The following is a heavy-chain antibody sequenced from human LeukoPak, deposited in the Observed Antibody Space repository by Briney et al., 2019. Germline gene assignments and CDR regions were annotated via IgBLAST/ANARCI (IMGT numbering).Heavy chain of an antibody. CDR1: GGTFTSYA. CDR3: AREAYPSPYYFDY. J-gene: IGHJ4*02. V-gene: IGHV1-69*13. CDR2: IIPIFGTA. Sequence: SVKVSCKASGGTFTSYAISWVRQAPGQGLEWMGGIIPIFGTANYAQKFQGRVTITADESTSTAYMELSSLRSEDTAVSYCAREAYPSPYYFDYWGQGTLVTVSS.